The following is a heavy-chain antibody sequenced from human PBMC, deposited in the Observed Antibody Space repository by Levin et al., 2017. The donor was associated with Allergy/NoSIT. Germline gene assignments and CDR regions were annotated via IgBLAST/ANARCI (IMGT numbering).Heavy chain of an antibody. Sequence: RPGGSLRLSCVASGFSFSSYWMYWVRQAPGKGLVWVSRINTDETGTGYADSVKGRFTISRDNARNTLYLQMNSLRVEDTAVYYCARPPYSTSWGDDALDVWGQGTMVIVSS. CDR3: ARPPYSTSWGDDALDV. D-gene: IGHD2-2*01. V-gene: IGHV3-74*01. CDR1: GFSFSSYW. CDR2: INTDETGT. J-gene: IGHJ3*01.